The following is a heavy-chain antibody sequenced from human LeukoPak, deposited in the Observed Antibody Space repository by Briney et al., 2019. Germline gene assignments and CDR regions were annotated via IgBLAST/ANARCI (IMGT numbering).Heavy chain of an antibody. CDR1: GYIFTNYW. Sequence: GESLKISCKASGYIFTNYWIGWVRQMSGKGLEWMGIMFPGNSGTRYSPSLQGQVTISVDKSISTAYLQWSNLKASDTAMYYCARLPGGSGRPIDYWGQGTLVTVSS. V-gene: IGHV5-51*01. CDR2: MFPGNSGT. J-gene: IGHJ4*02. CDR3: ARLPGGSGRPIDY. D-gene: IGHD6-19*01.